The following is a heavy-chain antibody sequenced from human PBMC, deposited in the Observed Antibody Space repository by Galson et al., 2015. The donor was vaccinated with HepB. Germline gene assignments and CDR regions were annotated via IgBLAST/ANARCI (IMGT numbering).Heavy chain of an antibody. V-gene: IGHV1-69*13. D-gene: IGHD2/OR15-2a*01. CDR1: GGTFSSYA. Sequence: SVKVSCKASGGTFSSYAISWVRQAPGQGLEWMGGIIPIFGTANYAQKFQGRVTITADESTSTAYMELSSLRSEDTALYYCAKDTEARPDYFLDYWGQGIMVTVSS. CDR2: IIPIFGTA. J-gene: IGHJ4*02. CDR3: AKDTEARPDYFLDY.